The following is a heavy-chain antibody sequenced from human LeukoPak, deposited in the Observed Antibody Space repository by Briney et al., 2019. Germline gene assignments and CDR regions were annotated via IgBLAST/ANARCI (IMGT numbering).Heavy chain of an antibody. CDR2: IKEDGSEK. CDR3: ASGSGWTFEY. CDR1: RLTFTTRW. V-gene: IGHV3-7*01. J-gene: IGHJ4*02. D-gene: IGHD6-19*01. Sequence: GRSRSPACAPSRLTFTTRWVNCVRHAPGEWREWVAIIKEDGSEKLYVDSVKGRFTISRDNAKNSLYMQMDNLRAEDTAVYYCASGSGWTFEYWGQGTQVTVSS.